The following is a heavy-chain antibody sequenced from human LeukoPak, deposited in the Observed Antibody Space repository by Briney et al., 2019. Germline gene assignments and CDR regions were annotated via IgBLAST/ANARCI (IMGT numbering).Heavy chain of an antibody. CDR1: GFTFSSYG. D-gene: IGHD3-9*01. CDR2: IRYDGSNK. Sequence: PGGSLRLSCAASGFTFSSYGMHWVRQAPGKGLEWVAFIRYDGSNKYYADSVKGRFTISRDNSKNTLYLQMNSLRAEDTAVYYCAKDNTIFWLFDPWGQGTLVTVSS. CDR3: AKDNTIFWLFDP. V-gene: IGHV3-30*02. J-gene: IGHJ5*02.